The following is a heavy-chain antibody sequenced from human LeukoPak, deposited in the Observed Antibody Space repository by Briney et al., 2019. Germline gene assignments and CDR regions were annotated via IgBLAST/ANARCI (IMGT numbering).Heavy chain of an antibody. D-gene: IGHD2-2*01. V-gene: IGHV1-2*02. Sequence: ASVKASCKASGYTFTAYYMHWLRQAPGQGLEWMGWINPDSGGTKYAQKFQGRVTMTRDTSISTAYMEVSRLRSDDTAVYYCATNPAATRGFDNWGQGTLVTISS. J-gene: IGHJ4*02. CDR3: ATNPAATRGFDN. CDR1: GYTFTAYY. CDR2: INPDSGGT.